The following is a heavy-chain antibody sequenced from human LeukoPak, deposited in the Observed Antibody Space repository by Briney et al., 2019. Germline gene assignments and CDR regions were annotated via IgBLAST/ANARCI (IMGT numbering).Heavy chain of an antibody. V-gene: IGHV2-70*11. D-gene: IGHD3/OR15-3a*01. CDR3: ARIPPHFVDLVDV. J-gene: IGHJ6*02. Sequence: ESGPALVKPTQTLTLTFTFSGFPLSTSGMCGSWIRQPPVKPLEWLARIDWDDDKYYSTSLKTRLTISKDTSKNQVVLTMTNMDPVDTATYYCARIPPHFVDLVDVWGQGTTVTVSS. CDR2: IDWDDDK. CDR1: GFPLSTSGMC.